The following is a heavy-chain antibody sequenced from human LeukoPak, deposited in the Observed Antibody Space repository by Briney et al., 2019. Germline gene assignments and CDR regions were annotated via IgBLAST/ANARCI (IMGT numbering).Heavy chain of an antibody. D-gene: IGHD3-22*01. CDR1: GGSISSYY. Sequence: PSETLSLTCTVSGGSISSYYWSWIRQPAGKGLEWIGRIYTSGSTNYNPSLKSRVTMSVDTSKNQFSLKLSSVTAADTAVYYCARGEIYYDSSGYRSPRFDYWGQGTLVTVSS. CDR3: ARGEIYYDSSGYRSPRFDY. J-gene: IGHJ4*02. CDR2: IYTSGST. V-gene: IGHV4-4*07.